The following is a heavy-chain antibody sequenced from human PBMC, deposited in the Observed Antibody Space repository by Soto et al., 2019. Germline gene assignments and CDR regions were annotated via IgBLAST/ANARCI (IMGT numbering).Heavy chain of an antibody. Sequence: QVQLVQSGAEVKKPGASVKVSCKASGYTFTSYAMHWVRQAPGQRLEWMGWINAGNGNTKYSQKFQGRVTITRDTYDSTAYRELSSLRSEDTAVYYCARVVGDDIVVVPAAMRGGYYFDDWGQGALVTVSS. CDR3: ARVVGDDIVVVPAAMRGGYYFDD. J-gene: IGHJ4*02. CDR2: INAGNGNT. V-gene: IGHV1-3*01. CDR1: GYTFTSYA. D-gene: IGHD2-2*01.